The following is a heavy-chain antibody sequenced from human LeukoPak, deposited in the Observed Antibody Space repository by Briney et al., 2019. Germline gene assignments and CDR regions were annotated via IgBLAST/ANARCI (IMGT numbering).Heavy chain of an antibody. CDR2: ISSSGSTI. Sequence: GGSLRLSCAASGFTVSSNYMSWVRQAPGKGLEWVSYISSSGSTIYYADSVKGRFTISRDNSKNTLYLQMNSLRAEDTAVYYCAKAFWVVVVLPNDAFDIWGQGTMVTVSS. V-gene: IGHV3-11*01. CDR1: GFTVSSNY. D-gene: IGHD3-22*01. J-gene: IGHJ3*02. CDR3: AKAFWVVVVLPNDAFDI.